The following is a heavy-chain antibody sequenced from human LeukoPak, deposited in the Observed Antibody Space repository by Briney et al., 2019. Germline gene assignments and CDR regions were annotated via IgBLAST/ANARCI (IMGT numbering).Heavy chain of an antibody. J-gene: IGHJ4*02. CDR2: IYSGGNT. CDR3: ARKSDSLIFRGGDC. V-gene: IGHV3-66*01. CDR1: GFTVSNNF. Sequence: GGSLRLSCAASGFTVSNNFMTWVRQAPGKGPECVSVIYSGGNTYYADSVKGRFTISRDNSKNTLYLQMNSLRAEDTAVYYCARKSDSLIFRGGDCWGQGALVTVSS. D-gene: IGHD3-10*01.